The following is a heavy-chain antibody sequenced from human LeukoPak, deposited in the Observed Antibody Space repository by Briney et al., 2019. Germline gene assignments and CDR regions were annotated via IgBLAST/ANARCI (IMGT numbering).Heavy chain of an antibody. CDR2: IHNSGST. V-gene: IGHV4-59*02. CDR3: VRDWEGFNFDI. D-gene: IGHD1-26*01. CDR1: GGSVSSYY. J-gene: IGHJ3*02. Sequence: SETLSLTCTVSGGSVSSYYWSWIRQPPGEGLEWIAYIHNSGSTNYNLSLKTRVTISVDASKNQFSLKLSSVTAADTAVYYCVRDWEGFNFDIWGQGTMVTVSS.